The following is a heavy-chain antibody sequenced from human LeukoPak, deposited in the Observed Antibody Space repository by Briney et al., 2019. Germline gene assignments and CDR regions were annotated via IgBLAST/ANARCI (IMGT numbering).Heavy chain of an antibody. D-gene: IGHD2-21*02. CDR3: ARTSTDCLDC. CDR1: GFTFSSYA. V-gene: IGHV3-30-3*01. J-gene: IGHJ4*02. CDR2: ISYDGSNK. Sequence: GSLRLSCAASGFTFSSYAMHWVRQAPGKGLEWVAVISYDGSNKYYADSVKGRFTISRDNSKNTLYLQMNSLRAEDTAVYYCARTSTDCLDCWGQGTLVTVSS.